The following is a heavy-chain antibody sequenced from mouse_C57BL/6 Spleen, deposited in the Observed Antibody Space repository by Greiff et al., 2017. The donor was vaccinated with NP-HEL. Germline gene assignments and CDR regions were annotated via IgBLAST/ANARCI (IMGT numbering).Heavy chain of an antibody. J-gene: IGHJ1*03. CDR1: GYTFTSYW. D-gene: IGHD1-1*01. CDR3: ARRIYYYGTWYFDV. CDR2: IDPSDSYT. Sequence: QVQLQQSGAELVKPGASVKLSCKASGYTFTSYWMQWVKQRPGQGLEWIGEIDPSDSYTNYNQKFKGKATLTVDTSSSTAYMQLSSLTSEDSAVYYCARRIYYYGTWYFDVWGTGTTVTVSS. V-gene: IGHV1-50*01.